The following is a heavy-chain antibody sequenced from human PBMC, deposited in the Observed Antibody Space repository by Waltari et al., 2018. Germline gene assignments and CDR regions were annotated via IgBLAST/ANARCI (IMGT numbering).Heavy chain of an antibody. J-gene: IGHJ6*02. CDR1: GFTFSSYW. CDR2: INRDGNST. Sequence: EVQLVESGGGLVQPGGSLRLSCAASGFTFSSYWMHWVRQAPGKGLVGVSRINRDGNSTSYADSVKGRFTISRDNAKNTLYLQMNSLRAEDTAVYYCARDVGKPPLVYYGMDVWGQGTTVTVSS. V-gene: IGHV3-74*01. CDR3: ARDVGKPPLVYYGMDV.